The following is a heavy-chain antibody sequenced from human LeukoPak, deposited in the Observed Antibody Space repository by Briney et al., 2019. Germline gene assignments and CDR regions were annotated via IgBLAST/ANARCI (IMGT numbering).Heavy chain of an antibody. D-gene: IGHD2-2*01. Sequence: GGSLRLSCVAPGFTFSSYNMNWVRQAPGKGLEWASYISSSSSTIYYADSVKGQFTISRDNAKNSLYLQMNSLRAEDTAVYYCARVISSTSRVVDYWGQGTLVTVSS. CDR1: GFTFSSYN. CDR3: ARVISSTSRVVDY. V-gene: IGHV3-48*01. CDR2: ISSSSSTI. J-gene: IGHJ4*02.